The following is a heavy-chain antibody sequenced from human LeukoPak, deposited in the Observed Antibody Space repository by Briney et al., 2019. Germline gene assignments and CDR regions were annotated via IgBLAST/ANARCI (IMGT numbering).Heavy chain of an antibody. Sequence: ASVKVSCKVSGYTLTELSMHWVRQAPGKGLEWMGWINPNSGGTECAQKFQGRVTMTRDTSITTAYMELSRLRSDDTAMYYCARDHCTRSSCYEDHYYGMDVWGQGTTVTVSS. CDR1: GYTLTELS. J-gene: IGHJ6*02. D-gene: IGHD2-2*01. V-gene: IGHV1-2*02. CDR3: ARDHCTRSSCYEDHYYGMDV. CDR2: INPNSGGT.